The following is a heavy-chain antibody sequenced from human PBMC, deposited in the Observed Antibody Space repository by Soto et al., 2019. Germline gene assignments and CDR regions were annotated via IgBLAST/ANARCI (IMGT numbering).Heavy chain of an antibody. CDR3: AKDLDIVVVALHD. D-gene: IGHD2-15*01. V-gene: IGHV3-23*01. J-gene: IGHJ4*02. CDR2: ISGSGGST. CDR1: GFTFSSYA. Sequence: EVQLLESGGGLVQPGGSLRLSCAASGFTFSSYAMSWVRQAPGKGLEWVSAISGSGGSTYYADSVKGRFTISRDNSKNTLYLQMNSLRAVDTAVYYCAKDLDIVVVALHDWGQGTLVTVSS.